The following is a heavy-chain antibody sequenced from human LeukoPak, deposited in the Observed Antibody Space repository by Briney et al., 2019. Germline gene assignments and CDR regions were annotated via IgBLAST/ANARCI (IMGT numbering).Heavy chain of an antibody. CDR3: AKRGCSGGSCYFDY. CDR2: ISWNSGSI. V-gene: IGHV3-9*01. Sequence: GGSLRLSCVASGFTFDDYAVHWVRQAPGKGLEWVSGISWNSGSIGYADSVKGRFTISRDNAKNSLYLQMNSLRAEDTALYYCAKRGCSGGSCYFDYWGQGTLATVSS. D-gene: IGHD2-15*01. CDR1: GFTFDDYA. J-gene: IGHJ4*02.